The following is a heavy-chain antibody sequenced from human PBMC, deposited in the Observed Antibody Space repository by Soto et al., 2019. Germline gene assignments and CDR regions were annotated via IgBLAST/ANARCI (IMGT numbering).Heavy chain of an antibody. J-gene: IGHJ6*02. CDR3: ARVGGGNYLDYSYYGLDV. CDR2: ISSGHSYI. Sequence: GGSLRLSCAASGFLFSGYSMNWVRQAPGKGLEWVSSISSGHSYIYYADSLKGRFTISRDNAKNSLYLQMSSLRAEDTAVYFCARVGGGNYLDYSYYGLDVWGQGTTVTVSS. CDR1: GFLFSGYS. V-gene: IGHV3-21*01. D-gene: IGHD1-26*01.